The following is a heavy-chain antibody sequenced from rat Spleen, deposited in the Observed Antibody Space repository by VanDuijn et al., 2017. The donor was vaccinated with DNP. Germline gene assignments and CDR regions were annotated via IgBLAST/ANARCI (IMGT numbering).Heavy chain of an antibody. Sequence: QVQLQQSGAELAKPGSSVKISCKAAGYTFTTYYIGWINQTTGQGPEYIGYINTGSGGTNYNERFKGKATLTVDKSSSTAFMQLSSLTPDDSAVYYCARRRLPYWYFDFWGPGTMVTVSS. V-gene: IGHV1-43*01. CDR2: INTGSGGT. CDR3: ARRRLPYWYFDF. J-gene: IGHJ1*01. CDR1: GYTFTTYY.